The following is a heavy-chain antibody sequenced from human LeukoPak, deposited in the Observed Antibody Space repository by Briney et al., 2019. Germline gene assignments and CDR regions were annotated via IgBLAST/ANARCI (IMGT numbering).Heavy chain of an antibody. J-gene: IGHJ4*02. CDR1: GFTFSRNG. Sequence: GGSLRLSCAASGFTFSRNGMTWVRQAPGKGLEWVSAISGSGGNTYYADSVKGRFTISRDNSKNTLYLQMGSLRAEDMAVYYCARVSTTVVDYYFDYWGQGTLVTVSS. D-gene: IGHD4-23*01. CDR3: ARVSTTVVDYYFDY. V-gene: IGHV3-23*01. CDR2: ISGSGGNT.